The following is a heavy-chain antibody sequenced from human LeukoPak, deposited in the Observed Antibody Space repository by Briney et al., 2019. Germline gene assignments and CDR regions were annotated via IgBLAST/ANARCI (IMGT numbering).Heavy chain of an antibody. CDR2: IKEDGSEK. D-gene: IGHD1-1*01. V-gene: IGHV3-7*01. J-gene: IGHJ4*02. CDR3: ARGVPTGIDYFDY. CDR1: GFSFSSQW. Sequence: GGSLRLSCAASGFSFSSQWMSWVRQAPGKGLEWVANIKEDGSEKYYVDAVKGRFTISRDNAKNSLYLQMNSLRAEDTAVYYCARGVPTGIDYFDYWGQGTLVTVSS.